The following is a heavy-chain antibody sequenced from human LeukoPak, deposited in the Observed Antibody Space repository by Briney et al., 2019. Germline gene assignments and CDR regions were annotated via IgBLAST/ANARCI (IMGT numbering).Heavy chain of an antibody. J-gene: IGHJ4*02. D-gene: IGHD2-15*01. V-gene: IGHV3-23*01. Sequence: GGSLRLSCAASGFTFGSYAMYWVRQAPGKGLEWVSGIFGSGGSAHYADSVKGRFTISRDNSKNTVYLQMDSLRVEDTAIYYCAKTTTGYSSGRYPAWPIDYWGQGTLVTVSS. CDR1: GFTFGSYA. CDR2: IFGSGGSA. CDR3: AKTTTGYSSGRYPAWPIDY.